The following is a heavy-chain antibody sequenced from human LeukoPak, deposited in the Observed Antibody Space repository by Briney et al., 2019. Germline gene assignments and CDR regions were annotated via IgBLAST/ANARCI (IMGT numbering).Heavy chain of an antibody. V-gene: IGHV1-18*04. J-gene: IGHJ3*02. CDR1: GYTFTSYG. CDR3: ARDGHYYGSGTYYRRASTFDI. Sequence: GASVKVSCKASGYTFTSYGISWVRQAPGQGLEWMGWISANNGYTNYAQKLQGRVTMTTDTSTTTAYMELTSLTSDDTAVYYCARDGHYYGSGTYYRRASTFDIWGQGTMVTVSS. D-gene: IGHD3-10*01. CDR2: ISANNGYT.